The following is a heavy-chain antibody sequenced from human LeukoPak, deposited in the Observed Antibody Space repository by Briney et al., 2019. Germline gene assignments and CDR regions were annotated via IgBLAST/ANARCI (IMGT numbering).Heavy chain of an antibody. CDR2: SYYSSKCYN. CDR3: ARDSVALTLAHHSYNMDV. J-gene: IGHJ6*03. V-gene: IGHV6-1*01. D-gene: IGHD4-23*01. Sequence: SQTLSLTCAISGDSVSSNSAAWNWIRQSPSRGLEWLGRSYYSSKCYNDYAVSVKSRITINPDTSKNQFSLQLNSVTPEDTAVYYCARDSVALTLAHHSYNMDVWGKGTTVTVSS. CDR1: GDSVSSNSAA.